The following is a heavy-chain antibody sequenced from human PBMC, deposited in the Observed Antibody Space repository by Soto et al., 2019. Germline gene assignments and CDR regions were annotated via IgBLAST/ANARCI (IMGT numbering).Heavy chain of an antibody. CDR3: ARDLLYCSSTSCSAAGDSPLYYFDY. V-gene: IGHV1-3*01. Sequence: ASVKVSCKASGYTFTSYAMHWVRQAPGQRLEWIGWINAGNGNTKYSQKFQGRVTITRDTSASTAYMELSSLRSEDTAVYYCARDLLYCSSTSCSAAGDSPLYYFDYWGQGTLVTVSS. J-gene: IGHJ4*02. CDR1: GYTFTSYA. CDR2: INAGNGNT. D-gene: IGHD2-2*01.